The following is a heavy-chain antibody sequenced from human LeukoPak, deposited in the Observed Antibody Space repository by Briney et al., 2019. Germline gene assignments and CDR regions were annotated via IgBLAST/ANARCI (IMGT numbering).Heavy chain of an antibody. CDR3: ARDDSSGYYYDPFDY. J-gene: IGHJ4*02. D-gene: IGHD3-22*01. CDR1: GFTFNTYS. Sequence: GGSLRLSCAASGFTFNTYSMNWVRQAPGKGLEWVSSISSSSGSIYYADSVKGRFTISRDNAKNSLYLQMNSLRVEDTAVYYCARDDSSGYYYDPFDYWGQGTLVTVSS. CDR2: ISSSSGSI. V-gene: IGHV3-21*01.